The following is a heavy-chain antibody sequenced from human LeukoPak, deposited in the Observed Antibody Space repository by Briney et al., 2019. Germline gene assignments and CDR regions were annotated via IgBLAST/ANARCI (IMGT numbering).Heavy chain of an antibody. Sequence: GGSLRLSCAASGFKFDDYGMTWVRQAPGKGLEWVSGINWNGSTTDYVDSVKGRFTISRDNAKNSLYLQMNSLRAEDTALYHCARDAGPYYYGSGSPFDPWGQGTLVTVSS. J-gene: IGHJ5*02. CDR1: GFKFDDYG. D-gene: IGHD3-10*01. CDR2: INWNGSTT. CDR3: ARDAGPYYYGSGSPFDP. V-gene: IGHV3-20*01.